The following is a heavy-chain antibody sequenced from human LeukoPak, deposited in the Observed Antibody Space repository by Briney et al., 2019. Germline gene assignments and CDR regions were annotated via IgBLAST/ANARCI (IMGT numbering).Heavy chain of an antibody. Sequence: GGSLRLSCAASGFTFSSYAMSWVRQAPGKGLEWVSAISGSGGSTYYADSVKGRFTISRDNSKNTLYLQMNSLRAEDTAVYYCAKVSVTMIVVVTSDAFDIWGQGTTVTVSS. CDR3: AKVSVTMIVVVTSDAFDI. V-gene: IGHV3-23*01. J-gene: IGHJ3*02. CDR2: ISGSGGST. D-gene: IGHD3-22*01. CDR1: GFTFSSYA.